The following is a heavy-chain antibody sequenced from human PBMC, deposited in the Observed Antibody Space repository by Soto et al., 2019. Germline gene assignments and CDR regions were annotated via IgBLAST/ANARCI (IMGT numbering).Heavy chain of an antibody. CDR2: INPNSGGT. D-gene: IGHD3-10*01. V-gene: IGHV1-2*04. J-gene: IGHJ4*02. CDR1: GYTFTGYY. Sequence: ASVKVSCKASGYTFTGYYMHWVRQAPGQGLEWMGWINPNSGGTNYAQKFQGWVTMTRDTSINTAYMELSRLRSDDTAVYYCARSVPASGSYYWTFDYWGQGTLVTVSS. CDR3: ARSVPASGSYYWTFDY.